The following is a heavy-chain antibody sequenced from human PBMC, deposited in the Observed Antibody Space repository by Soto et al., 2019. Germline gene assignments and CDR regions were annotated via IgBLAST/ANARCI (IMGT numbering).Heavy chain of an antibody. CDR3: ARHGEGYCSGGSCLYYGMDV. Sequence: GESLKISCKGSGYSFTTHWIVWVRQMPEKGLEWVGIIYPGDSETRYSPSFQGQVSISADQSTSTAYLQWSSLKASDSAIYYCARHGEGYCSGGSCLYYGMDVWGQGTTVTVSS. J-gene: IGHJ6*02. CDR1: GYSFTTHW. V-gene: IGHV5-51*01. D-gene: IGHD2-15*01. CDR2: IYPGDSET.